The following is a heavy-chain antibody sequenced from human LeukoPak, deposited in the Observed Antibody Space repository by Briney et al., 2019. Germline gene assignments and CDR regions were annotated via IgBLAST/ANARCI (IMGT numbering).Heavy chain of an antibody. Sequence: QTGGSLRPSCAASGFTFSSYSMNWVRQAPGKGLEWVSSISSSSSYIYYADSVKGRFTISRDNAKNSLYLQMNSLRAEDTAVYYCARLAVAGTDYWGQGTLVTVSS. CDR1: GFTFSSYS. J-gene: IGHJ4*02. D-gene: IGHD6-19*01. CDR2: ISSSSSYI. CDR3: ARLAVAGTDY. V-gene: IGHV3-21*01.